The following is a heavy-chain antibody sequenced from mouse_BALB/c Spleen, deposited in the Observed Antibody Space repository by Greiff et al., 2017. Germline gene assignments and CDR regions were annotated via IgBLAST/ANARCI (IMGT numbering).Heavy chain of an antibody. CDR3: AKAYYRYYYAMDY. Sequence: VQLQQPGPGLVQPSQSLSITCTVSGFSLTSYGVHWVRQSPGKGLEWLGVIWSGGSTDYNAAFISRLSISKDNSKSQVFFKMNSLQANDTAIYYCAKAYYRYYYAMDYWGQGTSVTVSS. CDR2: IWSGGST. D-gene: IGHD2-14*01. V-gene: IGHV2-2*02. CDR1: GFSLTSYG. J-gene: IGHJ4*01.